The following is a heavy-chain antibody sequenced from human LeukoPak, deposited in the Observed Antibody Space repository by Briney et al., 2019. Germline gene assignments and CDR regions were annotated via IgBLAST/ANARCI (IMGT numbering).Heavy chain of an antibody. J-gene: IGHJ6*03. CDR3: AKTIAARTGGYYYYYMDV. V-gene: IGHV3-30*02. D-gene: IGHD6-6*01. CDR2: IRYDGSNK. CDR1: GFTFSSYG. Sequence: GGSLRLSCAASGFTFSSYGMHWVRQAPGKGLEWVAFIRYDGSNKYYADSVKGRFTISRDNSKNTLYLQMNSLRAEDTAVYYCAKTIAARTGGYYYYYMDVWGKGTTVTVSS.